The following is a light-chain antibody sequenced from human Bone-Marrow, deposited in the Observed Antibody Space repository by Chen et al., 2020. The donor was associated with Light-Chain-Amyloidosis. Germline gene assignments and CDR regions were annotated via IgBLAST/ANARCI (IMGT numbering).Light chain of an antibody. CDR3: AAWDGSMSGDV. V-gene: IGLV1-47*01. CDR2: RNN. Sequence: QSVLPQPPSASATPGQRVPFSCSAASSNIGINYVSWYQHFPGAAPNLIIPRNNQRPSGVPDRFAASKSGTSAFLAISGLRSEDEADYYCAAWDGSMSGDVFGAGTKVIVL. CDR1: SSNIGINY. J-gene: IGLJ1*01.